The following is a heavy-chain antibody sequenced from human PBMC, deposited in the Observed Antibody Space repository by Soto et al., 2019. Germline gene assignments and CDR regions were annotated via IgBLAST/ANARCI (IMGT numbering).Heavy chain of an antibody. CDR2: ISYDGSNK. D-gene: IGHD5-12*01. Sequence: QVQLVESGGGVVQPGRSLRLSCAASGFTFSSYAMHWVRQAPGKGLEWVAVISYDGSNKYYADSVKGRFTISRDNSKNTLYLQMNSLRAEDTAVYYCARGAPRAGYNSVFDYWGQGTLVTVSS. V-gene: IGHV3-30-3*01. J-gene: IGHJ4*02. CDR1: GFTFSSYA. CDR3: ARGAPRAGYNSVFDY.